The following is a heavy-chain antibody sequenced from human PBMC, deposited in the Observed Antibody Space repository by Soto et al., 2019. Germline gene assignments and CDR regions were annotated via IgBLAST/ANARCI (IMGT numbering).Heavy chain of an antibody. CDR3: ARGPFYDSILTPEIDY. V-gene: IGHV1-46*03. CDR2: INPSGGST. J-gene: IGHJ4*02. D-gene: IGHD3-9*01. CDR1: GYTFTSYY. Sequence: ASVKVSCKASGYTFTSYYMHWVRQAPGRGLEWMGIINPSGGSTSYAQKFQGRVTMTRDTSTSTVYMELSSLRSEDTAVYYCARGPFYDSILTPEIDYWGQGTLVTVSS.